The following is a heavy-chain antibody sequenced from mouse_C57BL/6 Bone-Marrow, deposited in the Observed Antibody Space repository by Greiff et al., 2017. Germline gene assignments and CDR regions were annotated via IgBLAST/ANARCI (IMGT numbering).Heavy chain of an antibody. J-gene: IGHJ2*01. CDR3: ARGVTTVVYDY. V-gene: IGHV1-26*01. Sequence: VQLQQSGPELVKPGASVKISCKASGYTFTDYYMNWVKQSHGKSLEWIGDINPNNGGTSYNQKFTGKATLTVDKSSSTAYMGLRSLTSEDSAVYYWARGVTTVVYDYWGQGTTLTVSS. CDR1: GYTFTDYY. D-gene: IGHD1-1*01. CDR2: INPNNGGT.